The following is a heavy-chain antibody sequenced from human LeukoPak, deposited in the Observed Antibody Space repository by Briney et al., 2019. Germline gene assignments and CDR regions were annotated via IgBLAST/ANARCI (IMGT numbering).Heavy chain of an antibody. CDR1: GGSISRETYY. V-gene: IGHV4-39*01. Sequence: PSEALSLTCTVCGGSISRETYYWGGIRQPPGRGLEWVGSVYYTGSTYYNQSLKSRVTISEDTSTNQFSLNLNSVTAADTSLYHCPRHKRIWDCSGASCYGWNFDYWGQGTLVTVSS. CDR2: VYYTGST. D-gene: IGHD2-15*01. J-gene: IGHJ4*02. CDR3: PRHKRIWDCSGASCYGWNFDY.